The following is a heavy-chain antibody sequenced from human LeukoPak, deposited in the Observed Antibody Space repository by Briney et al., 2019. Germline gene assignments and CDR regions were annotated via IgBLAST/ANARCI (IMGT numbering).Heavy chain of an antibody. J-gene: IGHJ5*02. V-gene: IGHV4-34*01. CDR1: GGSFSGYY. D-gene: IGHD3-10*01. CDR2: INHSGST. CDR3: ARPGYYGSGSP. Sequence: SETLSLTCAVYGGSFSGYYWSWIRQPPGKGLEWIGEINHSGSTNYNPSLKSRVTISVDTSKNQFSLKLSSVTAADTAVYYCARPGYYGSGSPWGQGTLVTVSS.